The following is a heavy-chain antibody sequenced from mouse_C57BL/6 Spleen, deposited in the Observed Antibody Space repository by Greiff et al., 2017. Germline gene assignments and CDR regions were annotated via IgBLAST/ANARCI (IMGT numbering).Heavy chain of an antibody. CDR1: GFTFSSYA. D-gene: IGHD2-5*01. Sequence: EVHLVESGGGLVKPGGSLKLSCAASGFTFSSYAMSWVRQTPEKRLEWVATISDGGSYTYYPDNVKGRFTISRDNAKNNLYLQMSHLKSEDTAMYYCARDSNWGGLDYWGQGTTLTVSS. V-gene: IGHV5-4*01. J-gene: IGHJ2*01. CDR3: ARDSNWGGLDY. CDR2: ISDGGSYT.